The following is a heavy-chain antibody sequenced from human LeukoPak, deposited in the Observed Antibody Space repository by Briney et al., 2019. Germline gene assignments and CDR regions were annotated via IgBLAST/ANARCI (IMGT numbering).Heavy chain of an antibody. J-gene: IGHJ4*02. CDR3: ASRKDSSGYSQSFDY. V-gene: IGHV4-39*01. Sequence: SETLSLTCTVSGGSISSSSYYWGWIRQPPGKGLDWIGSIYYSGSTYYNPSLKSRVTIYVDTSKNQFSLKLSSVTAADKAVYYCASRKDSSGYSQSFDYWGEGTLVIVSS. CDR1: GGSISSSSYY. CDR2: IYYSGST. D-gene: IGHD3-22*01.